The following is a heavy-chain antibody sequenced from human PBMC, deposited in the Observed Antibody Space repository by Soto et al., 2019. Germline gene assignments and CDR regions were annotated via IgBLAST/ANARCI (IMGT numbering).Heavy chain of an antibody. Sequence: QLQLQESVSGLVKPSQTLSLTCAVSGGSISSGGYSWSWIRQPPGKGLEWIGYIYHSGSTYYNPSPXSRXTISVDRSKNQFSLKLSSVTAADTAVYYCARVPDRWGQGTLVTVSS. CDR2: IYHSGST. V-gene: IGHV4-30-2*01. D-gene: IGHD2-2*01. J-gene: IGHJ5*02. CDR3: ARVPDR. CDR1: GGSISSGGYS.